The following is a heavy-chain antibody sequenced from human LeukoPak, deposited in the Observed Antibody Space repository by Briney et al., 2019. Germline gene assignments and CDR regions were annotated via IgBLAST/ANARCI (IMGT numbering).Heavy chain of an antibody. J-gene: IGHJ4*02. CDR3: APTADAYTSWWKV. CDR2: INPDSGFT. D-gene: IGHD3-16*01. V-gene: IGHV1-2*02. Sequence: ASVKVSCKASGYKFTDDYMHWVRQAPGQGLEFMGWINPDSGFTNYAQKFKGRVTMTRDTSISTAYLEVRSLTSDDTAVYYCAPTADAYTSWWKVWGQGTLVTVSS. CDR1: GYKFTDDY.